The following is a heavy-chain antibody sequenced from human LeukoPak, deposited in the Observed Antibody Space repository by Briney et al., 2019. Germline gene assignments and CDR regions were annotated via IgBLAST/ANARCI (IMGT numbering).Heavy chain of an antibody. V-gene: IGHV3-7*01. CDR1: GFTFSSYW. J-gene: IGHJ6*02. Sequence: GGSLRLSCAASGFTFSSYWMSWVRQAPGKGLEWVANIKQDGSEKYYVDSVKGRFTISRDNAKNSLYLQMNSLRAEDTAVYYCARGGCSSTSCYGYYYYGMDVWGQGTTVTVSS. CDR3: ARGGCSSTSCYGYYYYGMDV. CDR2: IKQDGSEK. D-gene: IGHD2-2*01.